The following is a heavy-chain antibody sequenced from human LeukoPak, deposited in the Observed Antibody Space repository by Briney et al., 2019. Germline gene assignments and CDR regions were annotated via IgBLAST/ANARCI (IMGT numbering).Heavy chain of an antibody. CDR3: ARGKRAHYYDSSGWFDY. CDR2: IYYSGST. V-gene: IGHV4-39*07. D-gene: IGHD3-22*01. J-gene: IGHJ4*02. CDR1: GGSISSSSYY. Sequence: TSETLSLTCTVSGGSISSSSYYWGWIRQPPGKGLEWIGSIYYSGSTNYNPSLKSRVTISVDTSKNQFSLKLSSVTAADTAVYYCARGKRAHYYDSSGWFDYWGQGTLVTVSS.